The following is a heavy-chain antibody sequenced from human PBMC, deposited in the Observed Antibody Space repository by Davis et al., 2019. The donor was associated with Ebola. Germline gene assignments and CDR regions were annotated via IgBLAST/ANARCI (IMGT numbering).Heavy chain of an antibody. CDR3: ARNHSSVYYYYGMDV. V-gene: IGHV1-69*06. J-gene: IGHJ6*02. CDR2: IIPIFGTA. CDR1: GGTFSSYA. Sequence: SVKVSCKASGGTFSSYAISWARQAPGQGLEWMGGIIPIFGTANYAQRFQGRLTNTADKSTSTAYMDLTTLISEDTAVYYCARNHSSVYYYYGMDVWGQGTTVTVSS. D-gene: IGHD6-19*01.